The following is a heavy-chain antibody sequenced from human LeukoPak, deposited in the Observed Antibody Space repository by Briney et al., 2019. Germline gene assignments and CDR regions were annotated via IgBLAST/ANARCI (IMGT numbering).Heavy chain of an antibody. V-gene: IGHV3-33*01. J-gene: IGHJ4*02. CDR3: ARDNTAKYYFDS. D-gene: IGHD5-18*01. Sequence: PGGSLRLSCAASGFTFSSYGMHWVRQAPGKGLEWVAIISYDGSNNYYADSVKGRFTISRDNSKNTLNLQMNSLRAEDMAVYYCARDNTAKYYFDSWGQGTLVTASS. CDR1: GFTFSSYG. CDR2: ISYDGSNN.